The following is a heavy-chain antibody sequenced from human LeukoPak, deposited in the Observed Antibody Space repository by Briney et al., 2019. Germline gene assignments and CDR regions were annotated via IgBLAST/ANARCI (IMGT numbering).Heavy chain of an antibody. Sequence: ASVKVSCKASGYTFTDYYIHWVRQAPGQGLEWMGRITPNSGGTIYAQTLQGRFTMTRDTSISTAYMELSRLRSDDTAVYYCARIKVTSDGALWGQGTLVTVSS. V-gene: IGHV1-2*02. D-gene: IGHD5-18*01. CDR3: ARIKVTSDGAL. CDR1: GYTFTDYY. J-gene: IGHJ4*02. CDR2: ITPNSGGT.